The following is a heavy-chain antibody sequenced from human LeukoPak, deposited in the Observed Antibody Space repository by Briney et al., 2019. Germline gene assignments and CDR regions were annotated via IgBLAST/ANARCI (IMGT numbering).Heavy chain of an antibody. J-gene: IGHJ4*02. CDR3: ATGGYEYYFDY. D-gene: IGHD5-12*01. Sequence: GSSVKVSCKASGGTFSSYAISWVRQAPGQGLEWVGGIIPIFGTANYAQKFQGRVTITTDESTSTAYMELSSLRSEDTAVYYCATGGYEYYFDYWGQGTLVTVSS. CDR1: GGTFSSYA. CDR2: IIPIFGTA. V-gene: IGHV1-69*05.